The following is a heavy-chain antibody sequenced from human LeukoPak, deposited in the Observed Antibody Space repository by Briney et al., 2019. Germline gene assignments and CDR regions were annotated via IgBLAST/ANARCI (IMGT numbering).Heavy chain of an antibody. D-gene: IGHD2-2*01. CDR1: GYTFTSYG. CDR2: ISAYNGNT. J-gene: IGHJ3*02. V-gene: IGHV1-18*01. CDR3: AREARYCSSTSCYDAFDI. Sequence: ASVKVSCKASGYTFTSYGISWVRQAPGQGLEWMGWISAYNGNTNYAQKLQGRVTMTTDTSTSTAYMELRSLRSEDTAVYYCAREARYCSSTSCYDAFDIWGQGTMVTVSS.